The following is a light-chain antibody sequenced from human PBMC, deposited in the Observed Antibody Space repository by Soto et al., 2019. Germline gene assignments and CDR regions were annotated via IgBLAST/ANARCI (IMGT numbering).Light chain of an antibody. V-gene: IGLV2-23*01. CDR3: CSYAGSSTVV. J-gene: IGLJ2*01. CDR2: EGS. CDR1: SSDVGSYNL. Sequence: QSALTQPASVSGSPGQSITISCTGTSSDVGSYNLVSWYQQHPGKAPKLMIYEGSKRPSGVSKRFSGSKSGNTASLTISGLQAEDEADYYCCSYAGSSTVVFGGGTKVTVL.